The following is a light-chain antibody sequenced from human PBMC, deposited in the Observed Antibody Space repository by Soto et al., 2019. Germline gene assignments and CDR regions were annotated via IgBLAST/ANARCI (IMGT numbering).Light chain of an antibody. CDR3: SSYTSSSTYVV. CDR2: EVS. V-gene: IGLV2-14*01. CDR1: SSDVGGYNY. J-gene: IGLJ2*01. Sequence: QSALTQPASVSGSHGQSITISCTGTSSDVGGYNYVSWYQHHPGKAPKLMIYEVSNRPSGVSNRFSGSKSGNTASLTISGLQAEDVAAYYCSSYTSSSTYVVFGGGAKRTVL.